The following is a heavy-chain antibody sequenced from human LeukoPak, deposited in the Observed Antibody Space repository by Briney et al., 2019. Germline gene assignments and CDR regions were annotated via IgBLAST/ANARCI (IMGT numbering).Heavy chain of an antibody. Sequence: ASVKVSCKPSGYTFTSHHIHWVRQAPGQGLEWMGIINPSDASTSYAQKFQGRVTMTRDTSTSTVFMELNSLRFEDTAVYYCARGGSNNWYETGKFDFWGQGTLVTVSS. CDR3: ARGGSNNWYETGKFDF. CDR1: GYTFTSHH. CDR2: INPSDAST. D-gene: IGHD2-15*01. J-gene: IGHJ4*02. V-gene: IGHV1-46*01.